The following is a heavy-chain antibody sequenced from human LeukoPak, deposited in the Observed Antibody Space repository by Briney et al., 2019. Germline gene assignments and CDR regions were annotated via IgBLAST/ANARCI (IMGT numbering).Heavy chain of an antibody. CDR2: PYSGGST. J-gene: IGHJ4*02. D-gene: IGHD3-22*01. CDR1: GFNVRSNY. Sequence: GGSLRLSCAASGFNVRSNYMSWVRQAPGKGLEWVSIPYSGGSTYYADSVKGRFTISRDNSKNTLYLQMNSLRAEDTAVYYCARDSGDSSAYHSWGQGTLVTVSS. CDR3: ARDSGDSSAYHS. V-gene: IGHV3-66*01.